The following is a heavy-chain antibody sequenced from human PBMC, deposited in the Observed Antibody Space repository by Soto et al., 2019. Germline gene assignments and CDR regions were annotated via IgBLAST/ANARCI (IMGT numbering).Heavy chain of an antibody. Sequence: QLQLQESGPGLVKPSETLSLTCTVSGGSISSSSYYWGWIRQPPGKGLEWIGSIYYSGSTYYNPSLKSRVTISVDTSKNQFSLKLSSVTAADTAVYYCARHSVGGSVFDYWGQGTLVTVSS. V-gene: IGHV4-39*01. CDR3: ARHSVGGSVFDY. CDR1: GGSISSSSYY. D-gene: IGHD2-15*01. CDR2: IYYSGST. J-gene: IGHJ4*02.